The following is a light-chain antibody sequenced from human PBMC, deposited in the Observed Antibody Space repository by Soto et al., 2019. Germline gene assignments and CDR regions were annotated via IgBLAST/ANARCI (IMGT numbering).Light chain of an antibody. CDR1: QNINTN. V-gene: IGKV3-15*01. J-gene: IGKJ3*01. CDR2: DAS. Sequence: EIVMTQSPAALSVSPGEGATLSCRASQNINTNLAWYQQKPGQAPRLLIYDASTRATGIPARISGSGSGTEFTLTISSLQSGDSAVYYCHQYNSWPRGTFGPGTKVDIK. CDR3: HQYNSWPRGT.